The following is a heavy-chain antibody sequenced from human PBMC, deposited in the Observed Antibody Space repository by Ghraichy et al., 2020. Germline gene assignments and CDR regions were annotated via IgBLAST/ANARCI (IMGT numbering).Heavy chain of an antibody. CDR2: ISGSGGST. CDR1: GFTFSSYA. J-gene: IGHJ4*02. V-gene: IGHV3-23*01. D-gene: IGHD3-22*01. CDR3: ALPDSSGYYGALSSS. Sequence: GGSLRLSCAASGFTFSSYAMSWVRQAPGKGLEWVSAISGSGGSTYYADSVKGRFTISRDNSKNTLYLQMNSLRAEDTAVYYCALPDSSGYYGALSSSWGQGTLVTVSS.